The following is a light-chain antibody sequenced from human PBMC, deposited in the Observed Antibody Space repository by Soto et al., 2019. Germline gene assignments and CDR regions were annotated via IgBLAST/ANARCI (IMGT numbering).Light chain of an antibody. J-gene: IGKJ1*01. CDR3: QQYYSYPRKT. Sequence: AIRMTQSPSSFSASTGDRVTITCRASQGISSYLAWYQQKPGKAPKLLIYAASTLQSGVPSRFSGSGSGTDFTLTISCLQSEDFATYYCQQYYSYPRKTFGQGTKVDIK. V-gene: IGKV1-8*01. CDR2: AAS. CDR1: QGISSY.